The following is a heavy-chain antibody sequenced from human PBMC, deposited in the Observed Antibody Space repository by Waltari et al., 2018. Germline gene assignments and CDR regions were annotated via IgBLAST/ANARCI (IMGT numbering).Heavy chain of an antibody. CDR1: GYTFTGYY. CDR3: ARDGPLTGDLFDY. V-gene: IGHV1-2*02. D-gene: IGHD7-27*01. CDR2: INPNNDGT. J-gene: IGHJ4*02. Sequence: QVQLVQSGAEVMKPGAYVKVACKASGYTFTGYYIPWVRQAPGQGPEWMGWINPNNDGTKYAQKCQGRVTMTRDTSSSTAYMELSRLTSDDTAVYYCARDGPLTGDLFDYWGQGTLVTVSS.